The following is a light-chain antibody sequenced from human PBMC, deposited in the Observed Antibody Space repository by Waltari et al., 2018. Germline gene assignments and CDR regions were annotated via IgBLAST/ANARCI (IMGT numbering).Light chain of an antibody. CDR3: QQSYSTPRT. J-gene: IGKJ1*01. Sequence: DIQMTQSPSSLSASVGDRVTITCRASQSISSYLNWYQQKPGKAPKLLIYAASSLQSGGPSRFSGSGSGTDFTLTISSLLPEDFATYYCQQSYSTPRTFGQGTKVESK. CDR1: QSISSY. V-gene: IGKV1-39*01. CDR2: AAS.